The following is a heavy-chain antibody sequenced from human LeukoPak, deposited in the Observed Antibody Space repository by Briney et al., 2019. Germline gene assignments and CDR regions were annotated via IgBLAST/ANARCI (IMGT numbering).Heavy chain of an antibody. CDR1: GASISSGGYY. Sequence: SETLSLTCTVSGASISSGGYYRSWIRQHPGKGLEWLGYIYYSGSTYYNPSLKSRVNISLDTSKNQFSLKLSSVTAADTAVYYCARDLSGVISYWGQGTLVTVSS. J-gene: IGHJ4*02. CDR2: IYYSGST. D-gene: IGHD3-10*01. CDR3: ARDLSGVISY. V-gene: IGHV4-31*03.